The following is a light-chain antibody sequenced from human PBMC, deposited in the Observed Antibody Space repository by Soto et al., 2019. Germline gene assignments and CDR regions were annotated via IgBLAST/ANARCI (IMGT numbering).Light chain of an antibody. J-gene: IGKJ2*01. CDR3: QQYKSDPYT. Sequence: DIQMTQSPSTLSASVGDRVTITCRASQSVSSWLAWYQQKPGKAPKLVIYDASSSESGVPSRFSGSGSGTDFTLSISSLQPDDFATYYCQQYKSDPYTLGQGTKLEIK. V-gene: IGKV1-5*01. CDR1: QSVSSW. CDR2: DAS.